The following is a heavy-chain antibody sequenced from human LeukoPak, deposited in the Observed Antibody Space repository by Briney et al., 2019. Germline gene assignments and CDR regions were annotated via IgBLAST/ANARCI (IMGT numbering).Heavy chain of an antibody. Sequence: SVKVSCKASGGTFSNYAIGWVRQAPGQGLEWMGGVIPIFSTANYAQKFQGRVTITADKSTSTAYMELSSLRSEDTAIYYCARGGFCSSASCYVYMDVWAKGTTVTVSS. CDR3: ARGGFCSSASCYVYMDV. V-gene: IGHV1-69*06. D-gene: IGHD2-2*01. CDR2: VIPIFSTA. CDR1: GGTFSNYA. J-gene: IGHJ6*03.